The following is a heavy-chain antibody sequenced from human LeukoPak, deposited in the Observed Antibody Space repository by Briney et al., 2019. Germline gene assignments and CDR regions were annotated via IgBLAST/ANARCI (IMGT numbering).Heavy chain of an antibody. D-gene: IGHD4-17*01. Sequence: PGGSLRLSCAASGFIFNNYAMSWVRQAPGRGLEWVSSISGNTEDTFYADSVKGRFTISRDNSKNTLYLQMNSLRPEDTAVYYCAKGFGYGDYGLDYWGQGTLVTVSS. CDR1: GFIFNNYA. CDR2: ISGNTEDT. V-gene: IGHV3-23*01. J-gene: IGHJ4*02. CDR3: AKGFGYGDYGLDY.